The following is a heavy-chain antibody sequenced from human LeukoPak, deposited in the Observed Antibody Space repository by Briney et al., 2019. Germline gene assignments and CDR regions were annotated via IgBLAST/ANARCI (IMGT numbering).Heavy chain of an antibody. D-gene: IGHD3-22*01. CDR2: IYYSGST. Sequence: SETLSLTCTVSGGSISSSSYYWGWIRQPPGKGLEWIGSIYYSGSTYYNPSLKSRATISVDTSKNRFSLKLSSVTAADTAVYYCARDVAQANYDSSGYPFDSWGQGALVTVSS. V-gene: IGHV4-39*07. CDR3: ARDVAQANYDSSGYPFDS. J-gene: IGHJ4*02. CDR1: GGSISSSSYY.